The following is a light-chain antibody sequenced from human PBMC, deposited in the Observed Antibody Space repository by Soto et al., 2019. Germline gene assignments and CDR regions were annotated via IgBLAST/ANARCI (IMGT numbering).Light chain of an antibody. CDR3: QQYNNWPLT. V-gene: IGKV3-15*01. CDR1: QSVSSN. CDR2: GAS. Sequence: EMVMTQSPATLSVSPGERATLSCRASQSVSSNLAWYQQNPGQAPRLLIYGASTRATGIPDRFSGSGSGTEFTLTISSLQTEDFAVYYCQQYNNWPLTFGGGTKVDIK. J-gene: IGKJ4*01.